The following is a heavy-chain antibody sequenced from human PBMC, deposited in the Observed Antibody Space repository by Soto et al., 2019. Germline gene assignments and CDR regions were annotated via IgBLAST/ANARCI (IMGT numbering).Heavy chain of an antibody. CDR1: GFTFSSYG. Sequence: PGGSLRLSCAASGFTFSSYGMHWVRQAPGKGLEWVAVISYDGSNKYYADSVKGRFTISRDNSKNTLYLQMNSLRAEDTAVYYCAKAGAREDYYYGMDVWGQGTTVTVSS. D-gene: IGHD1-26*01. J-gene: IGHJ6*02. CDR2: ISYDGSNK. CDR3: AKAGAREDYYYGMDV. V-gene: IGHV3-30*18.